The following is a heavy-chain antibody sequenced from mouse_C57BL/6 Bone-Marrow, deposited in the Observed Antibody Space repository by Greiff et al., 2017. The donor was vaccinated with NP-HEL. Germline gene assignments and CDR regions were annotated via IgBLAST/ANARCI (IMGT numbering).Heavy chain of an antibody. CDR3: ARLYYDYDGGYYFDY. CDR2: IYPGSGNT. J-gene: IGHJ2*01. CDR1: GYTFTDYY. V-gene: IGHV1-76*01. Sequence: VQLQQSGAELVRPGASVKLSCKASGYTFTDYYINWVKQRPGQGLEWIARIYPGSGNTYYNEKFKGKATLTAEKSSSTAYMQLSSLTSEDSAVYFCARLYYDYDGGYYFDYWGQGTTLTVSS. D-gene: IGHD2-4*01.